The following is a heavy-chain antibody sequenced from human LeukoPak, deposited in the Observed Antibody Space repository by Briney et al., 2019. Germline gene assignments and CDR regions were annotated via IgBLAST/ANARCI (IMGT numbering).Heavy chain of an antibody. D-gene: IGHD3-10*01. CDR3: ARAMGAWYFDY. CDR2: IYYSGST. Sequence: SETLSLTCTVSGGSISSYYWSWIRQPPGKGLEWIGYIYYSGSTNYNPSLKSRVTISVDTSKNQFSLKLSSVTAADTAVYYCARAMGAWYFDYWGQGTLVTVSS. CDR1: GGSISSYY. J-gene: IGHJ4*02. V-gene: IGHV4-59*01.